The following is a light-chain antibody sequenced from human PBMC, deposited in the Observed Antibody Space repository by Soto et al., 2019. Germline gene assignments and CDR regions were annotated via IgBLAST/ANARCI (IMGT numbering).Light chain of an antibody. J-gene: IGKJ1*01. Sequence: DIQMTQSPSTLSASVGDRVTITCRASQSISYYLAWYQQKPGKAPNLLIYDASNLESGVPSRFSGSGSETEFTLTINRLQSDDFATYFCQQYNSFSPWTFGKGTKVDIK. CDR3: QQYNSFSPWT. V-gene: IGKV1-5*01. CDR1: QSISYY. CDR2: DAS.